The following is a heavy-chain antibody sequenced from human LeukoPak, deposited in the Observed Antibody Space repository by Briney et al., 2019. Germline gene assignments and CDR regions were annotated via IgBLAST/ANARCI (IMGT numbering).Heavy chain of an antibody. D-gene: IGHD6-13*01. Sequence: GGSLRLSGAASGFTFSSYVMNWVRQAPGKGLEWVSYISSSGSTIYYADSVKGRFTISRDNAKNTLYLQMNSLKTEDTAVYYCMSSSWSGYWGQGTLVTVSS. J-gene: IGHJ4*02. CDR1: GFTFSSYV. CDR2: ISSSGSTI. CDR3: MSSSWSGY. V-gene: IGHV3-48*03.